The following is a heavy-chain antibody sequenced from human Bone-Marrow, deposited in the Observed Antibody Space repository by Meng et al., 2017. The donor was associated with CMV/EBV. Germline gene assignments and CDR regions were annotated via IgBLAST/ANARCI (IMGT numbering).Heavy chain of an antibody. J-gene: IGHJ4*02. D-gene: IGHD3-10*01. Sequence: GSLRLSCTVSGGSISSYYWSWIRQPPGKGLEWIGYIYYSGSTNYNPSLKSRVTISVDTSKNQFSLKLSSVTAADTAVYFCARSRLWFGELLPLGYWGQGTRVTVYS. CDR2: IYYSGST. CDR3: ARSRLWFGELLPLGY. CDR1: GGSISSYY. V-gene: IGHV4-59*01.